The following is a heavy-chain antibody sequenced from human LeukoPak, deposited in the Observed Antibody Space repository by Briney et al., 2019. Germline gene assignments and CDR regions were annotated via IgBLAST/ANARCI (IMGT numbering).Heavy chain of an antibody. CDR1: GGSISSYY. V-gene: IGHV4-59*01. J-gene: IGHJ3*02. D-gene: IGHD5-24*01. CDR3: ARALDGYRVVGRNDAFDI. CDR2: IYYSGST. Sequence: SETLSLTSTVSGGSISSYYWSWIRQPPGKGLEWIGYIYYSGSTNYNPSLKSRVTISVDTSKNQFSLKLSSVTAADTAVYYCARALDGYRVVGRNDAFDIWGQGTMVTVSS.